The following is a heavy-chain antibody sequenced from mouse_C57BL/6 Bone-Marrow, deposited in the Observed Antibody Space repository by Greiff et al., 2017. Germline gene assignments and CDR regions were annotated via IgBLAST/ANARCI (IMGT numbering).Heavy chain of an antibody. D-gene: IGHD3-2*02. J-gene: IGHJ2*01. V-gene: IGHV1-26*01. CDR1: GYTFTDYY. CDR2: IYPNNGGT. CDR3: AREAAQGPLLDY. Sequence: EVQLQQSGPELVKPGASVKISCKASGYTFTDYYMNWVKQRHGKSLEWIGDIYPNNGGTSYNQKFKGKATLTVDTSSSTAYMELRSLTSEDSAVFSCAREAAQGPLLDYWGQGTTLTVSA.